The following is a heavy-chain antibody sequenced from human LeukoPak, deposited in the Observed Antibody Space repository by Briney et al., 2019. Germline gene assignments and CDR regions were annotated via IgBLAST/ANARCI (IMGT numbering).Heavy chain of an antibody. V-gene: IGHV3-20*04. CDR2: INWNGGST. CDR3: ARAPVLDYYGSGSLKGWFDP. Sequence: GGSLRLSCAASGFTLDDYGMSWVRQAPGKGLEWVSGINWNGGSTGYADSVKGRFTISRDNAKNSLYLQMNSLRAEDTALYYCARAPVLDYYGSGSLKGWFDPWGQGTLVTVSS. J-gene: IGHJ5*02. D-gene: IGHD3-10*01. CDR1: GFTLDDYG.